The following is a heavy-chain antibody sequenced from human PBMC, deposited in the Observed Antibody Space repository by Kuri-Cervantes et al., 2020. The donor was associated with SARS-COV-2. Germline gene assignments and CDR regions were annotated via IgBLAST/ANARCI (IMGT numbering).Heavy chain of an antibody. CDR3: ATDRAGVHDF. Sequence: GGSLRLSCAASGFNFGTSDMHWVRQAPGKGLEWVTFISSDGKNKKCMASGKGRFTISRDNSQNTLHLQMKSLRDEDTAIYYCATDRAGVHDFWGQGNLVPVVS. CDR1: GFNFGTSD. CDR2: ISSDGKNK. J-gene: IGHJ4*02. V-gene: IGHV3-30*03. D-gene: IGHD2-21*01.